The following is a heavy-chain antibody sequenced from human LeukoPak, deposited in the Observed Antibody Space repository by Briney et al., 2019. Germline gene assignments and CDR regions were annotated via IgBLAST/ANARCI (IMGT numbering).Heavy chain of an antibody. Sequence: PSETPSLTCAVYGASLTDYYWSWIRQPPGKGLEWIGEIDHIGVTKYNPSLKGRVTISRDTSKNQFSLDLTSVTAADTALYYCATTSQLGSYNWFDPWGQGTLVTVSS. CDR3: ATTSQLGSYNWFDP. J-gene: IGHJ5*02. CDR2: IDHIGVT. CDR1: GASLTDYY. D-gene: IGHD1-1*01. V-gene: IGHV4-34*01.